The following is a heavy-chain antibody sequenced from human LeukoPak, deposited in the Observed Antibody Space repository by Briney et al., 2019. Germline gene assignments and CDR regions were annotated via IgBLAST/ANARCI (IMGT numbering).Heavy chain of an antibody. Sequence: PXXXXSLTXSVSGXSISDYFWGWIRQPPGKGLEWIGHVYYIGKPTCSPSLESRVSISVDTSKNQFSLELTSVTAADTAVYYCARRFRTGGDLHHDAYDVWGQGTVVTVSS. CDR3: ARRFRTGGDLHHDAYDV. CDR1: GXSISDYF. CDR2: VYYIGKP. D-gene: IGHD3-16*01. V-gene: IGHV4-59*12. J-gene: IGHJ3*01.